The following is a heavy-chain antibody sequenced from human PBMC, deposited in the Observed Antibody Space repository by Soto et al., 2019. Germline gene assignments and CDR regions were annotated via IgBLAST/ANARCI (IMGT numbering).Heavy chain of an antibody. J-gene: IGHJ2*01. D-gene: IGHD2-15*01. CDR3: ATSPDIVLPCDL. V-gene: IGHV3-23*01. CDR1: GFTFSNFA. CDR2: IRGSGEIT. Sequence: EVQLMESGGGLVQPGGSLRPSCVASGFTFSNFAMGWVRQAPGKGLEWVSSIRGSGEITYHAESVKGRFTISRDNSNNSLFLQINTLRVEDTAVYYCATSPDIVLPCDLWCRGTLVTVS.